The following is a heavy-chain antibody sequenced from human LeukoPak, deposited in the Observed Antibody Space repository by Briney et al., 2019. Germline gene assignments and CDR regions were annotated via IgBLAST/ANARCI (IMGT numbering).Heavy chain of an antibody. CDR2: IFPSGGEI. CDR1: GFTFSTFA. CDR3: ATYRQVLLPFES. V-gene: IGHV3-23*01. J-gene: IGHJ4*02. Sequence: GGSLRLSCAASGFTFSTFAMIWVRQPPGKGLEWVSSIFPSGGEIHYADSVRGRFTISRDNSKSTLSLQMNSLRAEDTAICYCATYRQVLLPFESWGQGTLVTVSS. D-gene: IGHD2-8*02.